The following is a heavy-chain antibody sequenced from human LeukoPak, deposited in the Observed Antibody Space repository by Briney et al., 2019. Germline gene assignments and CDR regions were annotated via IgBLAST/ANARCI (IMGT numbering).Heavy chain of an antibody. Sequence: SETLSLTCTVSGGSISSYYWSWIRQPPGKGLEWIGYIYYSGSTNYNPSLKSRVTISVDTSKNQFSLKLSSVTAADTAVYYCASRPAGTWFDYWGQGTLVTVSS. D-gene: IGHD6-19*01. CDR1: GGSISSYY. CDR2: IYYSGST. J-gene: IGHJ4*02. V-gene: IGHV4-59*08. CDR3: ASRPAGTWFDY.